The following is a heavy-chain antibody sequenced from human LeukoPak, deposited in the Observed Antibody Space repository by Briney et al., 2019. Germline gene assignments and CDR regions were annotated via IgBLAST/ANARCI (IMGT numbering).Heavy chain of an antibody. CDR3: AREKQQVFNWFDS. Sequence: SETLSLTCTVSGGSISSYYWSWIRQPPGKGLEWIGYIYYSGSTNYNPSLKSRVTMSVDSSKNHFSLKLTSVTAADTAVYYCAREKQQVFNWFDSWGQGTLVAVSS. CDR2: IYYSGST. J-gene: IGHJ5*01. D-gene: IGHD6-13*01. V-gene: IGHV4-59*12. CDR1: GGSISSYY.